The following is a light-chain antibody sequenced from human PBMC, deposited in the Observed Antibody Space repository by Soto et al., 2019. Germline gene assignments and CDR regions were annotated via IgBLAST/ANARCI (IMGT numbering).Light chain of an antibody. CDR3: LQDYNRPYT. Sequence: AFQMTQSPSSLSASVGDRVTITCRASQDIRNDLGWYQQRPGKPPKVLIYAASNLESGVPPRFSGSGSGTDFTLTISSLQPEDFATYYCLQDYNRPYTFGQGTKLEF. CDR2: AAS. J-gene: IGKJ2*01. CDR1: QDIRND. V-gene: IGKV1-6*01.